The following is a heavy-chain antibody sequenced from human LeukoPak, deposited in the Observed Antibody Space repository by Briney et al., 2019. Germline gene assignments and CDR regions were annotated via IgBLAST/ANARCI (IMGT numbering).Heavy chain of an antibody. CDR1: GGSISSYY. J-gene: IGHJ3*02. CDR2: IYTSGST. D-gene: IGHD3-9*01. CDR3: ARDPGPLRYFHVAFDI. V-gene: IGHV4-4*07. Sequence: PSETLSLTCTVSGGSISSYYWSWIRQPAGKGLEWIGRIYTSGSTNYNPSLKSRVTMSVDTSKNQFSLKLSSVTAADTAVYYCARDPGPLRYFHVAFDIWGQGTMVTVSS.